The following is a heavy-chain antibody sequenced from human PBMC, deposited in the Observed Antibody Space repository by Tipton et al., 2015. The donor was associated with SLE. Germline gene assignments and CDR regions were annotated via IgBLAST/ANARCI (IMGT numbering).Heavy chain of an antibody. J-gene: IGHJ2*01. D-gene: IGHD6-13*01. V-gene: IGHV4-34*01. CDR3: ARAEFSSNWYMYWHFDL. Sequence: GEALVGDYWTWIRQPPGKGLEWIGDIDHSGVTHYNPSLKSRVTISRDTSGNHFSLNLNSVTATDTAVYYCARAEFSSNWYMYWHFDLWGRGTLVTVSS. CDR2: IDHSGVT. CDR1: GEALVGDY.